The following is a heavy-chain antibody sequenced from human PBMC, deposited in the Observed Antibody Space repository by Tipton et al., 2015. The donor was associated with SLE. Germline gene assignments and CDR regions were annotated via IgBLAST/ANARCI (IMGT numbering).Heavy chain of an antibody. Sequence: SLRLSCAASGFTFTSFAMNWVRQAPGKGLEWVSSISGSGGGRYYADSVKGRFTISRDTSKNTLYLQMNSLRAEDTAMFYCARDAGSVGDALGTALDMWGPGKMVTVSS. D-gene: IGHD2-21*01. CDR3: ARDAGSVGDALGTALDM. CDR2: ISGSGGGR. CDR1: GFTFTSFA. V-gene: IGHV3-23*01. J-gene: IGHJ3*02.